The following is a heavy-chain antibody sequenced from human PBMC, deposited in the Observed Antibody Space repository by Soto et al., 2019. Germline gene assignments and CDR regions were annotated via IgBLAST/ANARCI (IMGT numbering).Heavy chain of an antibody. D-gene: IGHD3-22*01. V-gene: IGHV4-34*09. CDR2: IYYSGST. J-gene: IGHJ6*02. Sequence: SETLSLTCAVYGGSFSGYYWSWIRQPPGKGLEWIGYIYYSGSTYYNPSLKSRVTISVDTSKNQFSLKLSSVTAADTAVYYCASARYYYDSSGYYYGMDVWGQGTTVTVSS. CDR3: ASARYYYDSSGYYYGMDV. CDR1: GGSFSGYY.